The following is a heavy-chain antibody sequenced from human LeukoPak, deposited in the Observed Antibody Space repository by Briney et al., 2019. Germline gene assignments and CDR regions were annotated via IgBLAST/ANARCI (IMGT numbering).Heavy chain of an antibody. CDR3: ARVLGMRAGTREAYFDY. J-gene: IGHJ4*02. Sequence: SETLSLTCAVYGGSFSGYYWSWIRQPPGKGLEWIGEINHSGSTNYSPSLKSRVTISVDTSKNQFSLKLSSVTAADTAVYYCARVLGMRAGTREAYFDYWGQGTLVTVSS. CDR2: INHSGST. D-gene: IGHD6-19*01. V-gene: IGHV4-34*01. CDR1: GGSFSGYY.